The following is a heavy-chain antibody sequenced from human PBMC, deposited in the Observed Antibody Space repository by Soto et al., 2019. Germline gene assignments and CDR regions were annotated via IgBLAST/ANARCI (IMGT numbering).Heavy chain of an antibody. CDR1: GYTFTGYY. Sequence: ASVKVSCKASGYTFTGYYMHWVRQAPGQGLEWMGWINPNSGGTNYAQKFQGWVTMTRDTSISTAYMELSRLRSDDTAVYYCARLARPSRTCWFDPWGQGTLVTVS. J-gene: IGHJ5*02. CDR3: ARLARPSRTCWFDP. CDR2: INPNSGGT. D-gene: IGHD6-6*01. V-gene: IGHV1-2*04.